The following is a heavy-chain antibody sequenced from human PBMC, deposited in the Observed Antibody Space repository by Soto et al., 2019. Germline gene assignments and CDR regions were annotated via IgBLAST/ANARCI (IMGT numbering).Heavy chain of an antibody. J-gene: IGHJ3*02. V-gene: IGHV4-39*01. CDR1: GGSISRSSYY. D-gene: IGHD3-9*01. CDR2: IYYSGST. CDR3: AKQSRPPDILTGYYLRFDI. Sequence: PSETLSLTCTVSGGSISRSSYYWGWIRQPPGKGLEWIGSIYYSGSTYYNPSLKSRVTISVDTSKNQFSLKLSSVTAADTAVYYCAKQSRPPDILTGYYLRFDIWGQGTMVTVSS.